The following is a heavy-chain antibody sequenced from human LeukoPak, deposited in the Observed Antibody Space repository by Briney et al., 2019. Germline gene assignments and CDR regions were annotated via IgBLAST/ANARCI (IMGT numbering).Heavy chain of an antibody. J-gene: IGHJ4*02. D-gene: IGHD6-19*01. CDR3: ARDGDGSVSGWPFYVAK. Sequence: GGSLRLSCAASGFTFSSYSMSWGRQAPGKGLEWVSYISTSGDSIYYADLVKGRFTISRDNGKNSLSLHMNSLTAEDTAVYYCARDGDGSVSGWPFYVAKRGQGILVTVSS. CDR2: ISTSGDSI. V-gene: IGHV3-21*01. CDR1: GFTFSSYS.